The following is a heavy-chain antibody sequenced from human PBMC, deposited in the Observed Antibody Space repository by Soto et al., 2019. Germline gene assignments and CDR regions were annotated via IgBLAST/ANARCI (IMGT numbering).Heavy chain of an antibody. CDR1: GGTFSSYA. J-gene: IGHJ6*02. D-gene: IGHD5-12*01. CDR3: ARAAYGGYVPGHYYYYYGMDV. V-gene: IGHV1-69*13. CDR2: IIPIFGTA. Sequence: GASVKVSCKASGGTFSSYAISWVRQAPGQGLEWMGGIIPIFGTANYAQKFQGRVTITADESTSTAYMELSSLRSEDTAVYYCARAAYGGYVPGHYYYYYGMDVWGQGTTVTVSS.